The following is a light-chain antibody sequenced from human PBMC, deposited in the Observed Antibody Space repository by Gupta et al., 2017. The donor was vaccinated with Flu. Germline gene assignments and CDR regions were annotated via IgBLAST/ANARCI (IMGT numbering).Light chain of an antibody. CDR3: SSYTATSTM. CDR2: EGS. V-gene: IGLV2-14*01. J-gene: IGLJ3*02. Sequence: QSALTQPASVSGSPGQSITMSCTGTSSDLASYDYVSWYQHHPGKDPKLIIYEGSDRPSGVSNRFSGSKSGNTASLTISGLQAEDEAYYYCSSYTATSTMFGGGTKLTVL. CDR1: SSDLASYDY.